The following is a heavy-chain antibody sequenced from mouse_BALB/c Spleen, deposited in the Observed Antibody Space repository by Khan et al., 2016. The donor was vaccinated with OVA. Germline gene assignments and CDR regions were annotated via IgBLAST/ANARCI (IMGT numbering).Heavy chain of an antibody. Sequence: QVQLQQSGAELARPGASVKMSCKTSGYTFSSYTIHWIKLRPGQGLEWIGYINPNNGYTNYNQKFKDKATLTADKSSTTVYMQLSSLTSDDSAMYNCVRDGAYYMNDGWFAYWGQGTLVTVSA. V-gene: IGHV1-4*01. CDR3: VRDGAYYMNDGWFAY. D-gene: IGHD2-14*01. CDR2: INPNNGYT. CDR1: GYTFSSYT. J-gene: IGHJ3*01.